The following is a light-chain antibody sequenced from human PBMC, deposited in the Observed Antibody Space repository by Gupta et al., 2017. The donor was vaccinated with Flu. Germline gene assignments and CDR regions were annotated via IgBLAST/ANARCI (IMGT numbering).Light chain of an antibody. CDR1: SSDIGGYNS. J-gene: IGLJ2*01. V-gene: IGLV2-14*01. CDR2: EVS. Sequence: QSALTQPASVSGSPGQSITISCTGTSSDIGGYNSVSWYQQYPGKAPKLLRFEVSNRPSGVYTRVAGYKSGNTASLTISGLQAEDEAEYYCRSYKTNYTRVRFGGGTQLTVL. CDR3: RSYKTNYTRVR.